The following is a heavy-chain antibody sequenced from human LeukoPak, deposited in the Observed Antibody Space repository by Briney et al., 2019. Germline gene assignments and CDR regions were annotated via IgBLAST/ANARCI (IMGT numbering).Heavy chain of an antibody. D-gene: IGHD1-26*01. V-gene: IGHV1-18*04. CDR2: ISAYNGNT. Sequence: ASVKVSCKASGYTFTGYYMHWVRQAPGQGLEWMGWISAYNGNTNYAQKLQGRVTMTTDTSTSTAYMELRSLRSDDTAVYYCARDSGSYFFDYWGQGTLVTVSS. J-gene: IGHJ4*02. CDR1: GYTFTGYY. CDR3: ARDSGSYFFDY.